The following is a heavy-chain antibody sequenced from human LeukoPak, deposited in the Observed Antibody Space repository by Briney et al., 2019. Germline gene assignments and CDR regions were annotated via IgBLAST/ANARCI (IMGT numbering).Heavy chain of an antibody. J-gene: IGHJ6*02. CDR3: ARAPTWNYGMDV. CDR2: IYYPGST. V-gene: IGHV4-59*01. Sequence: SETLSLTCTVSGGSISDYYWSWIRQPPGKGLEWIGYIYYPGSTNYNPSLKSRVAISVDASKNQFSLKLSSVTAADTAVYHCARAPTWNYGMDVWGQGTTVTVSS. D-gene: IGHD2/OR15-2a*01. CDR1: GGSISDYY.